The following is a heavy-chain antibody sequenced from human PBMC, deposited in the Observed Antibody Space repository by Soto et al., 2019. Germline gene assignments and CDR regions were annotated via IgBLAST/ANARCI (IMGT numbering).Heavy chain of an antibody. D-gene: IGHD5-18*01. CDR3: VREGYNFGYYFDY. J-gene: IGHJ4*02. Sequence: GGSLRLSCAASGFTFSSYEMNWVRQAPGKGLEWVSYISSSGSTIYYADSVKGRFTISRDNAKNTLYLQMNSLRAEDTAVYYCVREGYNFGYYFDYWGRGTLVTVSS. CDR2: ISSSGSTI. V-gene: IGHV3-48*03. CDR1: GFTFSSYE.